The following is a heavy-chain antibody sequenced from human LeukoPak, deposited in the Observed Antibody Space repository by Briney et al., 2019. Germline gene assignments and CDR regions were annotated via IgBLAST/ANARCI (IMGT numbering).Heavy chain of an antibody. CDR1: EYTLTELS. Sequence: GASVNVSCKVSEYTLTELSMHWVRQTPGNGLEWMGGFDRADGETIYEQKFQGRVTLTADTFSDTAYMELSSLTSEDTAVYYCATSLIPVPGTTRFRRTSNFDYWGQGTLVSVSS. V-gene: IGHV1-24*01. CDR3: ATSLIPVPGTTRFRRTSNFDY. D-gene: IGHD1-1*01. CDR2: FDRADGET. J-gene: IGHJ4*02.